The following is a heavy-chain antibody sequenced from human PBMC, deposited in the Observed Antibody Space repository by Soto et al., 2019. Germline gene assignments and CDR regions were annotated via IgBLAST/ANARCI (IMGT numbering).Heavy chain of an antibody. CDR3: TTDDGDAKDFHTLDH. J-gene: IGHJ4*02. D-gene: IGHD7-27*01. CDR2: VVSKANGGTA. V-gene: IGHV3-15*04. CDR1: SFTFSDAW. Sequence: GGCLRLSCAVSSFTFSDAWLSWVRQAPGKGLEWVGRVVSKANGGTADYAAPVRGRFTISRDDSRGTLYLQMNSLNIEDTAVYYCTTDDGDAKDFHTLDHWGQGILVTVPS.